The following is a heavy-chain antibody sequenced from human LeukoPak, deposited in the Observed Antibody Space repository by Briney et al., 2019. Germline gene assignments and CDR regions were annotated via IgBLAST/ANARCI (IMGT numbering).Heavy chain of an antibody. V-gene: IGHV3-21*01. CDR1: GFTFSTYS. Sequence: GGSLRLSCAASGFTFSTYSMNWVRQAPGKGLECVSSISSYSNYINYADSVKGRFTISRDNAKNSLYLQMNSLRAEDTAVYYCARSRTTVTKDALDYWGRGTLVTVSS. D-gene: IGHD4-17*01. CDR3: ARSRTTVTKDALDY. J-gene: IGHJ4*02. CDR2: ISSYSNYI.